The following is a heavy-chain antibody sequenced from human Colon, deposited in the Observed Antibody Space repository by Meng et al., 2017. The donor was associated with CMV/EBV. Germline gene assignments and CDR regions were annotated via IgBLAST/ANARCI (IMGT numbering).Heavy chain of an antibody. Sequence: SVKVSCKASGYTFTSYGISWVRQAPGQGLEWMGGIIPIFGTANYAQKFQGRVTITTDESTSTAYMELSSLRSEDTAVYYCASTTKAEPSRNMVVTPFGWFDPWGQGTLVTVLL. CDR3: ASTTKAEPSRNMVVTPFGWFDP. CDR1: GYTFTSYG. J-gene: IGHJ5*02. V-gene: IGHV1-69*05. CDR2: IIPIFGTA. D-gene: IGHD4-23*01.